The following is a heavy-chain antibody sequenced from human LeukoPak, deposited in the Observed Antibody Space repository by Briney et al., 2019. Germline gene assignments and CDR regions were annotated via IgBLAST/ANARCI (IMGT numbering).Heavy chain of an antibody. J-gene: IGHJ4*02. CDR1: GFTFSSYS. D-gene: IGHD6-13*01. Sequence: GGSLRLSCGVSGFTFSSYSMNWVRQAPGKGLEWVSSISTSSGYIYYADSVKGRFTISRDDAKNSLYLQMNSLRAEDTAVYYCARYPYSSSWYYFDYWGQGTLVTVSS. V-gene: IGHV3-21*01. CDR2: ISTSSGYI. CDR3: ARYPYSSSWYYFDY.